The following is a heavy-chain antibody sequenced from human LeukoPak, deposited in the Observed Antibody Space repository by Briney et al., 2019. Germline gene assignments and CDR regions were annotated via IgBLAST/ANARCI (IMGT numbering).Heavy chain of an antibody. D-gene: IGHD5-24*01. V-gene: IGHV3-33*01. J-gene: IGHJ3*02. Sequence: GGSLRLSCAASGFTFSSYGMRWVRQAPGKGLEWVEVIWYDGSNKYYADSVKGRFTISRDNSKNTLYLQMNSLKAEDTAVYYCARSSRATKRLLPKLSGYDDAFDMWGEETIVSVSS. CDR3: ARSSRATKRLLPKLSGYDDAFDM. CDR2: IWYDGSNK. CDR1: GFTFSSYG.